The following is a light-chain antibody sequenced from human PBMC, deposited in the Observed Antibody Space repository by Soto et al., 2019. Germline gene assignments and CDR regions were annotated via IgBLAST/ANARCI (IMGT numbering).Light chain of an antibody. CDR2: KAS. CDR3: QQYNSYPGT. Sequence: DIPMTQSPSTLSASVGDRVTITCRASQSISSWLAWYQQKPGKAPKLLIYKASSLESGVPSRFSGSGSGTEFTLTIRSLQPDDVATYYCQQYNSYPGTFGQGTKVEI. CDR1: QSISSW. V-gene: IGKV1-5*03. J-gene: IGKJ1*01.